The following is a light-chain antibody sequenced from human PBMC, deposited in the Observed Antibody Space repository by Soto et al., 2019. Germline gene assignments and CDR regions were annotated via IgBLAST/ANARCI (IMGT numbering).Light chain of an antibody. Sequence: QSALTQPASVSGSPGQSITISCTGTSSDVGSYNLVSWYQQHPGKAPKLMIYEGSKRPSGVSNRFSGSKSGNTASLTISGLQAEDEADYYCSSYAGSSTWVFGGGTKVTDL. J-gene: IGLJ2*01. CDR3: SSYAGSSTWV. CDR2: EGS. CDR1: SSDVGSYNL. V-gene: IGLV2-23*01.